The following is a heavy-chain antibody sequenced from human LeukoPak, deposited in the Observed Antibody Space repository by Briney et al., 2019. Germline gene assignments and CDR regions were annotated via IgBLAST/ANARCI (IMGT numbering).Heavy chain of an antibody. D-gene: IGHD3-16*01. CDR3: TRGAGWLIDY. J-gene: IGHJ4*02. CDR2: FHNSGTS. Sequence: SETLSLTCTVSDDSISDYYRGWIQQPPGKGLEWIGYFHNSGTSTYNSSLKSRVTISADTSKNQFSLKLNSLTTADTAVYYCTRGAGWLIDYWGQGTLVTVSS. CDR1: DDSISDYY. V-gene: IGHV4-59*01.